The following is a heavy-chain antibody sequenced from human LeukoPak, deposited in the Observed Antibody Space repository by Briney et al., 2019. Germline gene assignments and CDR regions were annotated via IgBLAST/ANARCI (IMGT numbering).Heavy chain of an antibody. CDR2: IYHSGST. Sequence: SETLSLTCAVSGYSISSGYYWGWIRQPPGKGLEWIGSIYHSGSTYYNPSLKSRVTISVDTSKNQFSLKLSSVTAADTAVYYCARHLSRFWSGYPYWGQGTLVTVSS. CDR1: GYSISSGYY. J-gene: IGHJ4*02. CDR3: ARHLSRFWSGYPY. V-gene: IGHV4-38-2*01. D-gene: IGHD3-3*01.